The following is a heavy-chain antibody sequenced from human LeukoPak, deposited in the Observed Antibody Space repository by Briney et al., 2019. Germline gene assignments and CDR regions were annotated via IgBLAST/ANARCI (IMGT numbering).Heavy chain of an antibody. Sequence: ASVKVSCKASRYTFTGYYMHWVRQAPGQGLEWMGWINPNSGGTKYAQKFQGRVTMTRDTSISTAYMELSRRRSDDTAVYYCARAYYFDTTGHDSDALDIWGRGTMVTVSS. CDR1: RYTFTGYY. CDR2: INPNSGGT. V-gene: IGHV1-2*02. D-gene: IGHD3-22*01. J-gene: IGHJ3*02. CDR3: ARAYYFDTTGHDSDALDI.